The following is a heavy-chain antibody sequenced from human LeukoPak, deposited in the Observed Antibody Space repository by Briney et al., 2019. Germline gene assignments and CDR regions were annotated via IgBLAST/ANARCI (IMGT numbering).Heavy chain of an antibody. Sequence: ASVKVSCKASGYTFTGYYMHWVRQAPGQGLEWMGWINPNSGGTNYAQKFQGRVTMTRDTSISTAYMELSRLRSDDTAVYYCARGGHVDTTYYYYYMDVWGKGTTVTVSS. V-gene: IGHV1-2*02. CDR2: INPNSGGT. D-gene: IGHD5-18*01. CDR3: ARGGHVDTTYYYYYMDV. CDR1: GYTFTGYY. J-gene: IGHJ6*03.